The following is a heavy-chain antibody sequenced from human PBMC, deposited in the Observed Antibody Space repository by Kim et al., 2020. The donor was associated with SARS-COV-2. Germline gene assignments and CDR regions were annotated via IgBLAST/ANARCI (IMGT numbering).Heavy chain of an antibody. D-gene: IGHD3-10*01. Sequence: ASVKVSCKASGYTFTGYYMHWVRQAPGQGLEWMGWINPNSGGTNYAQKFQGRVTMTRDTSISTAYMELSRLRSDDTAVYYCARKGLITMVRGVPYYYYGMDVWGQGTTVTVSS. CDR2: INPNSGGT. V-gene: IGHV1-2*02. CDR1: GYTFTGYY. J-gene: IGHJ6*02. CDR3: ARKGLITMVRGVPYYYYGMDV.